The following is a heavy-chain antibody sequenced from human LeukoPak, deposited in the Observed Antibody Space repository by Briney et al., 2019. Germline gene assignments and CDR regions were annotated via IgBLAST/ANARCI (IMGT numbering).Heavy chain of an antibody. V-gene: IGHV3-23*01. D-gene: IGHD2-2*01. CDR1: GFTFSSYA. CDR2: ISGSGGST. J-gene: IGHJ4*02. CDR3: AKMGDIVVVPAAPPHDY. Sequence: PGGSLRLSCAASGFTFSSYAMSWVRQAPGKGLEWVSAISGSGGSTYYADSVKGRFTISRDNSKNTLYLQMNSLRAEDTAVYYCAKMGDIVVVPAAPPHDYWGQGTLVTVSS.